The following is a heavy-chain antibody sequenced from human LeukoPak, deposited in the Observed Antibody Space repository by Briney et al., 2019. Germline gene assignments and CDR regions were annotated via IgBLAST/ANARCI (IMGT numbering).Heavy chain of an antibody. CDR3: ARGTGYDY. D-gene: IGHD1-1*01. CDR2: ISYSGTTI. V-gene: IGHV3-48*03. J-gene: IGHJ4*02. CDR1: GFTFSSYE. Sequence: PGGSLRLSCAASGFTFSSYEMNWVRQAPGKGLEWVSYISYSGTTIYYADSVRGRFTISRDNAKNSLYLQMASLRVEDTTVYYCARGTGYDYWGQGTLVTVSS.